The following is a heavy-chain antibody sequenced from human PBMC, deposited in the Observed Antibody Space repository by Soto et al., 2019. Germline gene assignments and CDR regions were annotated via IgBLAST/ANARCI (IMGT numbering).Heavy chain of an antibody. J-gene: IGHJ4*02. CDR2: IKSDGSAT. D-gene: IGHD2-8*02. CDR1: GFTFSTYW. V-gene: IGHV3-74*01. Sequence: PGGSLRLSCAASGFTFSTYWMHWVRQAPGKGLVWVSHIKSDGSATFYADSVKGRFTISRDNAKNTLYLQMNSLRAEDTALYYCAREIQDWTGAFGYWGQGALVTVSS. CDR3: AREIQDWTGAFGY.